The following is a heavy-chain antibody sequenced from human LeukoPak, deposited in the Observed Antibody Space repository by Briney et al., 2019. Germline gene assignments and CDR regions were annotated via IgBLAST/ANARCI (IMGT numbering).Heavy chain of an antibody. CDR2: IWYDGSNK. Sequence: GGSLRLSCAASGFTFSSYGMHWVCQAPGKGLEWVAVIWYDGSNKYYADSVKGRFTISRDNSKNTLYLQMNSLRAEDTAVYYCAKDFSSTNKWFDPWGQGTLVTVSS. D-gene: IGHD2-2*01. J-gene: IGHJ5*02. CDR3: AKDFSSTNKWFDP. V-gene: IGHV3-33*06. CDR1: GFTFSSYG.